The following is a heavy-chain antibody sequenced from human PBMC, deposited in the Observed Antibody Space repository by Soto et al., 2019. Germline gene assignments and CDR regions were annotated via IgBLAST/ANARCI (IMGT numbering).Heavy chain of an antibody. J-gene: IGHJ3*02. CDR3: ARDPSYDAFDI. Sequence: GGALRLSCAASGFTFSSYGMHWVRQAPGKGLEWVAVISYDGSNKYYADSVKGRFTISRDSSKNTLYLQMNSLRAEDTAVYYCARDPSYDAFDIWGQGTMVTVSS. V-gene: IGHV3-30*03. CDR2: ISYDGSNK. CDR1: GFTFSSYG.